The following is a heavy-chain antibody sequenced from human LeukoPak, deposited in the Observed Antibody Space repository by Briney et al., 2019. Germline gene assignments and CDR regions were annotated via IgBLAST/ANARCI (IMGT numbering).Heavy chain of an antibody. V-gene: IGHV5-51*01. CDR3: AREFYTSAWTYYFDY. J-gene: IGHJ4*02. CDR1: GYNFANYW. D-gene: IGHD3-22*01. CDR2: IYPDNSDT. Sequence: GESLKISCQGSGYNFANYWIGWVRQMPGKGLEWMGIIYPDNSDTTYSPSFQGQVTISVDKSISTAYLQWSSLKASDTAVYYCAREFYTSAWTYYFDYWGQGTLVTVSS.